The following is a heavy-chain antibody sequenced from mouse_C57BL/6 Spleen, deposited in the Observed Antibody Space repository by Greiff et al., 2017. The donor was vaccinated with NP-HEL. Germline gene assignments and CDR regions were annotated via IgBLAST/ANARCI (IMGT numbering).Heavy chain of an antibody. D-gene: IGHD2-4*01. J-gene: IGHJ2*01. V-gene: IGHV1-54*01. Sequence: QVQLQQSGAELVRPGTSVKVSCKASGYAFTNYLIEWVKQRPGQGLEWIGVINPGSGGTNYNEKFKGKATMTADKSSSTAYMQLSSLTSEDSAVYFCAREASTMITTVDFDYWGQGTTLTVSS. CDR1: GYAFTNYL. CDR2: INPGSGGT. CDR3: AREASTMITTVDFDY.